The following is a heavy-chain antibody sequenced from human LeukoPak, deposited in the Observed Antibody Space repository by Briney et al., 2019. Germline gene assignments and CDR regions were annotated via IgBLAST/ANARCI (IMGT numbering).Heavy chain of an antibody. V-gene: IGHV3-7*05. D-gene: IGHD7-27*01. Sequence: PGGSLRLSCAASGFTFSRHWMSWVCQAPGKGLEWVANIKQEGSETSYVDSVKGRFVISRDNAKNSLYLQMNSLRAEDTAVYYCARDGDARSHQYWGQGTLVTVSS. CDR2: IKQEGSET. CDR1: GFTFSRHW. CDR3: ARDGDARSHQY. J-gene: IGHJ1*01.